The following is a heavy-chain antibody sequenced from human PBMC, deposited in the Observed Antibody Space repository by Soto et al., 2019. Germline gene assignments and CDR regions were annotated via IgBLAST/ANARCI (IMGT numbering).Heavy chain of an antibody. J-gene: IGHJ5*02. CDR1: GFTFSSYG. CDR3: AKDRYYDSSGNPNWFDP. D-gene: IGHD3-22*01. V-gene: IGHV3-30*18. CDR2: ISYDGSNK. Sequence: GGSLRLSCAASGFTFSSYGMHWVRQAPGKGLEWVAVISYDGSNKYYADSVKGRFTISRDNSKNTLYLQMNSLRAEDTAVYYCAKDRYYDSSGNPNWFDPWGQGTLVTVSS.